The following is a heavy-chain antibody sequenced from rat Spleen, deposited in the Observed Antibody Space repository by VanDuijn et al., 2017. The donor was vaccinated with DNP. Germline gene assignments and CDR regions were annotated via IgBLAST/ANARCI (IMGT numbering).Heavy chain of an antibody. CDR2: VQSDGNT. D-gene: IGHD1-12*02. V-gene: IGHV2-27*01. CDR1: GFSLTNYH. Sequence: QVQLKESGPGLVQPSQTLSLTCTVSGFSLTNYHVDWVRQPPGKGLEWMGRVQSDGNTEYNSVLKSRLSISRDTSKSQVFLKMNSVQTEDTAMYFCARSQGYYYDGSYYPFAYWGQGTLVTVSS. CDR3: ARSQGYYYDGSYYPFAY. J-gene: IGHJ3*01.